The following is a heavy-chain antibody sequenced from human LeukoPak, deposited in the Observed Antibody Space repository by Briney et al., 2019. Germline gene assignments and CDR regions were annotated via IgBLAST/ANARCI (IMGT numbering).Heavy chain of an antibody. V-gene: IGHV1-69*04. Sequence: SVKVSCKASGGTFSSYAISWVRQAPGQGLEWMGRIIPILGIANYAQKFQGRVTITADKSTSTAYMELSSLRSEDTAVYYCARETPRIVGATYYYYGMDVWGQGTTVTVSS. CDR3: ARETPRIVGATYYYYGMDV. D-gene: IGHD1-26*01. J-gene: IGHJ6*02. CDR2: IIPILGIA. CDR1: GGTFSSYA.